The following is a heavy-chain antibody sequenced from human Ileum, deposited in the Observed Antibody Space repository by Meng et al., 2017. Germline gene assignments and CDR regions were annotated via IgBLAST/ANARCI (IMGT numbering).Heavy chain of an antibody. Sequence: QGQLQESGPGLVRPSETLSLICTVSGASVTTSHYSWGWIRQPPGKGLEWIGYASTNYNPSLKSRLTISLDTSKNQVSLKLTSVTAADTAVYYCARDHWGSLDYWGQGILVTVSS. J-gene: IGHJ4*02. D-gene: IGHD7-27*01. V-gene: IGHV4-61*01. CDR2: AST. CDR1: GASVTTSHYS. CDR3: ARDHWGSLDY.